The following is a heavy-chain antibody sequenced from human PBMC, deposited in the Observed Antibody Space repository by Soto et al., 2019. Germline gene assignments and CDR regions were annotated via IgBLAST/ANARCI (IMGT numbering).Heavy chain of an antibody. J-gene: IGHJ5*02. CDR2: IYYSGST. CDR1: GGSISSYY. D-gene: IGHD2-15*01. Sequence: PSETLSLTCTVSGGSISSYYWSWIRQPPGKGLEWIGYIYYSGSTSYNPSLKSRVTISVDTTKNQFSLRLSSVTAADTAVYYCARQSRYCSGRNCQTWFDPWGQGTLVTVSS. V-gene: IGHV4-59*08. CDR3: ARQSRYCSGRNCQTWFDP.